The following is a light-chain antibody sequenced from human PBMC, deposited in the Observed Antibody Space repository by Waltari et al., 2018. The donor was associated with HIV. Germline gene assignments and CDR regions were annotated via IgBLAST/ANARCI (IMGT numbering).Light chain of an antibody. CDR1: NSDVGAYDY. CDR2: EVT. V-gene: IGLV2-14*01. J-gene: IGLJ3*02. CDR3: SSYAATTTIL. Sequence: QSVLTQPASVSGSPGQSITISCTGTNSDVGAYDYVSWYQQYQGNAPKRLIYEVTIRSPGISYRFSGSNSGNTASMTISGLQPEDEAHYYCSSYAATTTILFGGGTRLTVL.